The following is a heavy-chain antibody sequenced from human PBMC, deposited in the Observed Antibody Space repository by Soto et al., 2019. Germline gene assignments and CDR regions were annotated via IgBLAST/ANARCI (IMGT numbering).Heavy chain of an antibody. CDR3: ARDWYPEPGDRYYGMDV. J-gene: IGHJ6*02. V-gene: IGHV4-30-4*01. CDR1: GGSISSGDYY. D-gene: IGHD3-16*01. CDR2: IYYSGST. Sequence: SETLSLTGTVSGGSISSGDYYWSWIRQPPGKGLEWMGYIYYSGSTYYNPSLKSRVTISVDTSKNQFSLKLSSVTAADTAVYYCARDWYPEPGDRYYGMDVWGQGTTVTVSS.